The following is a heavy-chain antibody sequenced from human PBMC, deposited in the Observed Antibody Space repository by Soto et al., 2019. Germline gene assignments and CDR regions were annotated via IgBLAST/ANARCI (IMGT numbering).Heavy chain of an antibody. V-gene: IGHV5-10-1*01. CDR3: ARLSGYDYSRYYYYGMDV. Sequence: RESLKISCKGSGYSFTSYWISWVRQVPGKGLEWMGRIDPSDSYTNYSPSFQGHVTISADKSISTAYLQWSSLKASDTAMYYCARLSGYDYSRYYYYGMDVWGQGTTVTVSS. D-gene: IGHD5-12*01. CDR1: GYSFTSYW. CDR2: IDPSDSYT. J-gene: IGHJ6*02.